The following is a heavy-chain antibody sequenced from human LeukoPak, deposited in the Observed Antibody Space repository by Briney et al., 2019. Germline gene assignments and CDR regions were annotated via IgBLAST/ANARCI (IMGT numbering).Heavy chain of an antibody. Sequence: GSLRLSCEASGFTFSAFAMIWVRQPPGKGLEWIGEINHSGSTNYNPSLKSRVTISVDTSKNQFSLKLSSVTAADTAVYYCARQRIQLWSHYFDYWGQGTLVTVSS. D-gene: IGHD5-18*01. CDR2: INHSGST. CDR1: GFTFSAFA. J-gene: IGHJ4*02. CDR3: ARQRIQLWSHYFDY. V-gene: IGHV4-34*01.